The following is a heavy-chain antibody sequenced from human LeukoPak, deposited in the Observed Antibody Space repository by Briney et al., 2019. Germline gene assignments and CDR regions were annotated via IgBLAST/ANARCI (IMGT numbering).Heavy chain of an antibody. CDR3: ARDNASGMDV. CDR2: ISSSSSYT. CDR1: GLTFSDYY. J-gene: IGHJ6*02. Sequence: GGSLRLSCAASGLTFSDYYMSWIRQAPGKGLEWVSYISSSSSYTNYADSVKGRFTISRDNAKNSLYLQMNSLRAEDTAVYYCARDNASGMDVWGQGTTVTVSS. V-gene: IGHV3-11*05.